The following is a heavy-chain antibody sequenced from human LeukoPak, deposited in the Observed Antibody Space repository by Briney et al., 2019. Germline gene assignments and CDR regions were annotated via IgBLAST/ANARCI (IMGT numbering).Heavy chain of an antibody. CDR2: ISYDGSNK. Sequence: GGSLRLSCAASGFTFSSYAMHWVRQAPGKGLECVAVISYDGSNKYYADSVKGRFTISRDNSKNTLYLQMNSLRAEDTAVYYCAREFDCGGDCYSDAFDIWGQGTMVTVSS. D-gene: IGHD2-21*02. J-gene: IGHJ3*02. V-gene: IGHV3-30*04. CDR1: GFTFSSYA. CDR3: AREFDCGGDCYSDAFDI.